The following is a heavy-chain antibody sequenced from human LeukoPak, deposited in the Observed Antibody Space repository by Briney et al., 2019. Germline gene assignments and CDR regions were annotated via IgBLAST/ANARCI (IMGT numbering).Heavy chain of an antibody. J-gene: IGHJ4*02. CDR1: GGTFSSYA. CDR3: ARGGRYYDSSGYRGPPEDYFDY. V-gene: IGHV1-69*04. D-gene: IGHD3-22*01. CDR2: IIPILSIA. Sequence: SVKVSCKASGGTFSSYAISWVRQAPGQGLEWMGRIIPILSIANYAQKFQGRVTITADKSTSTAYMELSSLRSEDTAVYYCARGGRYYDSSGYRGPPEDYFDYWGQGTLVTVSS.